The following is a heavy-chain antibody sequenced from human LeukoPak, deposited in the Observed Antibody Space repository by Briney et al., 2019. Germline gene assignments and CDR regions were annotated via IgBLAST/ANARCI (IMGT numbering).Heavy chain of an antibody. V-gene: IGHV3-33*08. J-gene: IGHJ4*02. CDR2: IWSDGSKK. D-gene: IGHD3-10*01. Sequence: PGGSLRLSCAASGFTVSSNYMSWVRQPPCKGLEWVAAIWSDGSKKIYADSVRGRFTISRDDSKNTLYLQMNSLRAEDTAVYYCARDLSYGSGEFWGQGTLVTVSS. CDR3: ARDLSYGSGEF. CDR1: GFTVSSNY.